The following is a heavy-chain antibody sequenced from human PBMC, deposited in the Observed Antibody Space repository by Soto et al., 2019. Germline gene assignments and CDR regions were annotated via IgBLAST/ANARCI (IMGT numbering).Heavy chain of an antibody. V-gene: IGHV1-69*13. CDR2: NIPIFGTA. CDR3: ASDDRTTIGAFDI. D-gene: IGHD1-7*01. CDR1: GCTFSSYA. J-gene: IGHJ3*02. Sequence: SVKVSCKASGCTFSSYAISWVGQAPGQGLEWMGGNIPIFGTANYAQKFQGRVTITADESTSTAYMELSSLRSEDTAVYYCASDDRTTIGAFDIGGQGKMVTV.